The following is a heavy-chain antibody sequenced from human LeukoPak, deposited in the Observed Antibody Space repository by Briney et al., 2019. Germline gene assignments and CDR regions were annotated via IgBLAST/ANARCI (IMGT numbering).Heavy chain of an antibody. D-gene: IGHD6-6*01. CDR3: ARDSSVGFPKSIAAPAHGGLFGAFDI. J-gene: IGHJ3*02. CDR2: IIPIFGTA. CDR1: GGTFSSYA. Sequence: ASVKVSCKASGGTFSSYAISWVRQAPGQGLEWMGGIIPIFGTANYAQKFQGRVTITTDESTSTAYMELSSLRSEDTAVYYCARDSSVGFPKSIAAPAHGGLFGAFDIWGQGTMVTVSS. V-gene: IGHV1-69*05.